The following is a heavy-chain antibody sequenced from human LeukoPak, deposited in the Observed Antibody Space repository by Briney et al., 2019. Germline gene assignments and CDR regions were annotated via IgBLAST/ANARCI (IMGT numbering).Heavy chain of an antibody. Sequence: GGSLRLSCAASGFTFSSYGMHWVRQAPGKGLEWVAVISYDGSNKYYADSVKGRFTISRDNSKNTLYLQMNSLRAEDTAVYYCAKLPFLDALDYWGQGTLVTVSS. J-gene: IGHJ4*02. CDR2: ISYDGSNK. D-gene: IGHD2/OR15-2a*01. CDR3: AKLPFLDALDY. CDR1: GFTFSSYG. V-gene: IGHV3-30*18.